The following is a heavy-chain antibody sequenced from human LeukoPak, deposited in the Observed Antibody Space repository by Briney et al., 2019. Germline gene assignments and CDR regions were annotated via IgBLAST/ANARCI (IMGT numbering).Heavy chain of an antibody. CDR3: TTRIPLTTVTPYFDY. CDR1: GFTFSNAW. D-gene: IGHD4-17*01. Sequence: GGSLRLSCAASGFTFSNAWMSWVRQAPGKGLEWVGRIKSKTDGGTTGYAAPVKGRFTISRDDSKNTLYLQMNSLKTEDTAVYYCTTRIPLTTVTPYFDYWGQGTLVTVSS. V-gene: IGHV3-15*01. CDR2: IKSKTDGGTT. J-gene: IGHJ4*02.